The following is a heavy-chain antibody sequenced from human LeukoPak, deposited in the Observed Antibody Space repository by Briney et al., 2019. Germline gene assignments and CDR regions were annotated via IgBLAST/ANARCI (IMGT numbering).Heavy chain of an antibody. CDR3: ARSNRDSSGYYYGTDVPSFDY. V-gene: IGHV4-4*07. J-gene: IGHJ4*02. CDR2: IYTSGST. D-gene: IGHD3-22*01. CDR1: GGSISSYY. Sequence: PSETLSPTCTVSGGSISSYYWSWIRQPAGKGLEWIGRIYTSGSTNYNPSLKSRVTMSVDTSKNQFSLKLSSVTAADTAVYYCARSNRDSSGYYYGTDVPSFDYWGQGTLVTVSS.